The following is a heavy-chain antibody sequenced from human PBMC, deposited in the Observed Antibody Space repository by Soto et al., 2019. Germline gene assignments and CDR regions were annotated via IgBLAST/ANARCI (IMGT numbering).Heavy chain of an antibody. CDR2: IWYDGSNK. CDR3: ARDSVLLWFGESSYYYGMDV. CDR1: GFTFSSYG. J-gene: IGHJ6*02. V-gene: IGHV3-33*01. Sequence: PGGSLRLSCAASGFTFSSYGMHWVRQAPGKGLEWVAVIWYDGSNKYYADSVKGRFTISRDNSKNTLYLQMNSLRAEDTAVYYCARDSVLLWFGESSYYYGMDVWGQGTTVTVSS. D-gene: IGHD3-10*01.